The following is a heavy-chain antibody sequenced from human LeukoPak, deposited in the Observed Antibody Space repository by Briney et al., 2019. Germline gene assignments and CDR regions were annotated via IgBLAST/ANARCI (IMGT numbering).Heavy chain of an antibody. CDR1: GFTFSSYG. D-gene: IGHD5-18*01. J-gene: IGHJ4*02. CDR2: IRYDGSNK. CDR3: ARGTAMVTSPDY. V-gene: IGHV3-30*02. Sequence: GGSLRLSCAASGFTFSSYGMHWVRQAPGKGLEWVAFIRYDGSNKYYADSVKGRFTISRDNSKNTLYLQMNSLRAEDTAVYYCARGTAMVTSPDYWGQGTLDTVSS.